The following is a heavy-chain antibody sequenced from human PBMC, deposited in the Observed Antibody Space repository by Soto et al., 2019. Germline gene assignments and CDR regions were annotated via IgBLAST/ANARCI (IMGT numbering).Heavy chain of an antibody. CDR1: GGTFSSYA. CDR3: ARRALDAFDI. CDR2: IIPIFGTA. Sequence: SVKFSCKASGGTFSSYAISWVRQAPGQGLEWMGGIIPIFGTANYAQKFQGRVTITADESTSTAYMELSSLRSEDTAVYYCARRALDAFDIWGQGTMVTVSS. V-gene: IGHV1-69*13. J-gene: IGHJ3*02.